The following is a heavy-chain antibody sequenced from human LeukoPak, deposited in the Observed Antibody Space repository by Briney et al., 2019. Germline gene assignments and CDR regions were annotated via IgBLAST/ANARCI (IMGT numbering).Heavy chain of an antibody. CDR2: INHSGST. V-gene: IGHV4-34*01. J-gene: IGHJ1*01. Sequence: TSETLSLTCAVYGGSFSGYYWSWIRQPPGKGLEWIGEINHSGSTNYNPSLKSRVTISVDTSKNQFSLKLTSVTAADTAIYYCAQKAPYSPGYSQQWGQGTLVTVSS. CDR3: AQKAPYSPGYSQQ. D-gene: IGHD2-15*01. CDR1: GGSFSGYY.